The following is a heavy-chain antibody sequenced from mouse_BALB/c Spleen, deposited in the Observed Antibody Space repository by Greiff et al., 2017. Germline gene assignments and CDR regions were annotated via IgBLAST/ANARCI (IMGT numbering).Heavy chain of an antibody. Sequence: EVKVVESGGGLVQPGGSLKLSCAASGFTFSSYGMSWVRQTPDKRLELVATINSNGGSTYYPDSVKGRFTISRDNAKNTLYLQMSSLKSEDTAMYYCARDGNFYAVWGAGTTVTVSS. J-gene: IGHJ1*01. CDR3: ARDGNFYAV. CDR1: GFTFSSYG. V-gene: IGHV5-6-3*01. D-gene: IGHD2-1*01. CDR2: INSNGGST.